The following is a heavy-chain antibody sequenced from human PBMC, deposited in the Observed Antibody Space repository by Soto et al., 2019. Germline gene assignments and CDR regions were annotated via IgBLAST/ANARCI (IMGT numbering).Heavy chain of an antibody. J-gene: IGHJ4*02. CDR3: TSGHDYDSSGGYYFEY. D-gene: IGHD3-22*01. V-gene: IGHV3-53*01. CDR1: GFSISSSC. CDR2: IYSAGNT. Sequence: GGSLRLSCATSGFSISSSCMNWVRQAPGKGLEWVSVIYSAGNTYYADSVRGRFTISRDSSKNTLYLQMTRLRAEDTALYFCTSGHDYDSSGGYYFEYWGQGTLVTVSS.